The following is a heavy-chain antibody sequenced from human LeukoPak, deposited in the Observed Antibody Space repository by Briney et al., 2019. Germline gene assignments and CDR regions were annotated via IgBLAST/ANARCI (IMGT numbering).Heavy chain of an antibody. CDR1: GFTFSSYS. J-gene: IGHJ4*02. CDR2: ISSSSSTI. Sequence: PGGSLRLSCAASGFTFSSYSMNWVRQAPGKGLEWVSYISSSSSTIYYADSVKGRFTISRDNAKNSLYLQMSSLRAEDTAVYYCAREDGDIVVVPAAFDYWGQGTLVTVSS. CDR3: AREDGDIVVVPAAFDY. D-gene: IGHD2-2*01. V-gene: IGHV3-48*01.